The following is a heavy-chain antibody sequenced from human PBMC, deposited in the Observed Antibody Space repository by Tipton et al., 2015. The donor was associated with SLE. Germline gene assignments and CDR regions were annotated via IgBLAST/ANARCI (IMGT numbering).Heavy chain of an antibody. Sequence: TLSLTCTVSGGSISRSTYFWDWIRQPPGKGLEWIGKIYYSGHSYYNPSLKSRVTISVDTSKNQFSLKLSSVTAADTAVYYCARLGEYYYDSSGYPSFDYWGQGTLVTVSS. CDR1: GGSISRSTYF. CDR3: ARLGEYYYDSSGYPSFDY. J-gene: IGHJ4*02. V-gene: IGHV4-39*07. D-gene: IGHD3-22*01. CDR2: IYYSGHS.